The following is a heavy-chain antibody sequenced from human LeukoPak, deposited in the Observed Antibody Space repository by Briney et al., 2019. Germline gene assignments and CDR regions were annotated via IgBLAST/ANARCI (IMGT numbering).Heavy chain of an antibody. Sequence: GGSLRLSCAASGFTFSSYSMNWVRQAPGKGLERLSYISSSSSTIYYADSVKGRFTISRDNAKNSLYLQMNSLRAEDTAVYYCARESLGYCSGSTCYYFYMDFWGKGTTVTVSS. D-gene: IGHD2-15*01. J-gene: IGHJ6*03. V-gene: IGHV3-48*04. CDR3: ARESLGYCSGSTCYYFYMDF. CDR2: ISSSSSTI. CDR1: GFTFSSYS.